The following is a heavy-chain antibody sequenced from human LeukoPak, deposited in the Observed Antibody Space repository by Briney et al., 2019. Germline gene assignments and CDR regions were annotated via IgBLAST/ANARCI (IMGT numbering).Heavy chain of an antibody. CDR3: ASAYYGSGSYSFDY. CDR1: GGSISSYH. V-gene: IGHV4-4*07. Sequence: PSETLSLTCTVSGGSISSYHWSWIRQPAGKGLEWIGRIYTSGSTNYNPSLKSRVTMSVDTSKNQFSLKLSSVTAADTAVYYCASAYYGSGSYSFDYWGQGTLVTVSS. J-gene: IGHJ4*02. CDR2: IYTSGST. D-gene: IGHD3-10*01.